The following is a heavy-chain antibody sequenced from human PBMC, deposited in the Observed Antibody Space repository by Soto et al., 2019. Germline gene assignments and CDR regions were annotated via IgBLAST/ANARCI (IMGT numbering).Heavy chain of an antibody. Sequence: QVVLQQSGPGLVRPSGTLSLSCAVSGDSISSTHWWTWVRQPPGKGLEWIGEIYHTGSTTYNPSLKLRVAISVDKSNTPFSLRLPSVTAADTAVYYCATLPPRIVTVLLPLPGWGQGTLVTVSS. CDR3: ATLPPRIVTVLLPLPG. J-gene: IGHJ4*02. CDR1: GDSISSTHW. CDR2: IYHTGST. D-gene: IGHD2-15*01. V-gene: IGHV4-4*02.